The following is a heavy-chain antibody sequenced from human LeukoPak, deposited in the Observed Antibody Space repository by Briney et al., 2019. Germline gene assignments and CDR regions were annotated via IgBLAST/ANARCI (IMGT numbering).Heavy chain of an antibody. Sequence: GGSLRLSCAASGITFSSYGMSWVRQAPGKGLEWVSSISSTGGTTYYADSVKGRFTISRDNSKNTLYLQMNSLRAEDTAIYYCTTDSDGGPGYYFDYWGQGTLVTVSS. CDR2: ISSTGGTT. CDR3: TTDSDGGPGYYFDY. CDR1: GITFSSYG. D-gene: IGHD4-23*01. J-gene: IGHJ4*02. V-gene: IGHV3-23*01.